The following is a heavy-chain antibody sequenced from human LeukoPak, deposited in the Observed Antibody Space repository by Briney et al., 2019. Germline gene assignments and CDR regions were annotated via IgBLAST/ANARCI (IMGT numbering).Heavy chain of an antibody. CDR2: ISSGGDSI. CDR3: ARDPIYYYGAGSNIVDY. CDR1: GITFSDHY. J-gene: IGHJ4*02. D-gene: IGHD3-10*01. Sequence: GGSLRLSCAASGITFSDHYMSWIRQAPGKGLEWLSYISSGGDSIYYADSVKGRFTISRDNAENSVYLQMDSLRAEDTAMYYCARDPIYYYGAGSNIVDYWGQGTLVTVSS. V-gene: IGHV3-11*04.